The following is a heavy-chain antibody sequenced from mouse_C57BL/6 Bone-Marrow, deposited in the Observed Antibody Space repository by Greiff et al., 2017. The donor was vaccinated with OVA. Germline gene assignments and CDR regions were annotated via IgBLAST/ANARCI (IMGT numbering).Heavy chain of an antibody. CDR2: IWSGGST. CDR1: GFSLTSYG. Sequence: VKLVESGPGLVQPSQSLSITCTVSGFSLTSYGVHWVRQSPGKGLEWLGVIWSGGSTDYNAAFISSLGISTDNSKSNVFFKMNSLQADDTAIYYCARRGYYGSSGGFAYWGQGTLVTVSA. J-gene: IGHJ3*01. CDR3: ARRGYYGSSGGFAY. V-gene: IGHV2-2*01. D-gene: IGHD1-1*01.